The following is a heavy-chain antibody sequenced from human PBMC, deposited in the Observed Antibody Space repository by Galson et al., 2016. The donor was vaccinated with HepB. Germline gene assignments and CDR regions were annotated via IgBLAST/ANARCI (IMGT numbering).Heavy chain of an antibody. CDR3: ARDPMATRYYYYGMDV. Sequence: SLRLSCAASGLTVSNNYMSWVRQAPGKGLEWVSVIYSGGSTYYADSVQGRLTISRDNSKNTLYLQMNSLRAEDTAVYYCARDPMATRYYYYGMDVWGQGTTVTVSS. CDR1: GLTVSNNY. D-gene: IGHD5-24*01. CDR2: IYSGGST. V-gene: IGHV3-53*01. J-gene: IGHJ6*02.